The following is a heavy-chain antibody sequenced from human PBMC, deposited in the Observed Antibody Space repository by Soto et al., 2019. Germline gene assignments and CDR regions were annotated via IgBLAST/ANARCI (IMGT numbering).Heavy chain of an antibody. Sequence: GGFLRLSCAAAGFPFSEHYIDWVRQAPGKGLEWVGRTRNKDKSYTTEYAASVKGRFTISRDDSRNSLYLQMNSLKTEDTAVYYCVRVSGSTAGYTFAHWGQGTLVTVSS. CDR2: TRNKDKSYTT. CDR3: VRVSGSTAGYTFAH. V-gene: IGHV3-72*01. J-gene: IGHJ4*02. CDR1: GFPFSEHY. D-gene: IGHD2-15*01.